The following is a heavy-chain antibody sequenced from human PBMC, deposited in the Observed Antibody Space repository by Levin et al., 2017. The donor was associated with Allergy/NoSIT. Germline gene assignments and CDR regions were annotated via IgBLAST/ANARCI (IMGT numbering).Heavy chain of an antibody. J-gene: IGHJ4*02. CDR2: ISWNSGSI. Sequence: SLKISCAASGFTFDDYAMHWVRQAPGKGLEWVSGISWNSGSIGYADSVKGRFTISRDNAKNSLYLQMNGLRAEDTALYYCAKEVADWGQGTLVTVSS. CDR3: AKEVAD. V-gene: IGHV3-9*01. CDR1: GFTFDDYA. D-gene: IGHD2-15*01.